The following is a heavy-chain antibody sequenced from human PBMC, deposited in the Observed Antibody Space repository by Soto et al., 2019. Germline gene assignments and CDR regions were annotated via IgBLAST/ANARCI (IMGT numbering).Heavy chain of an antibody. CDR3: TGWYLNNP. CDR2: IKQDGSEK. J-gene: IGHJ5*02. V-gene: IGHV3-7*01. D-gene: IGHD6-19*01. CDR1: GFTFGGYW. Sequence: PGGSLRLSCAGSGFTFGGYWVSWVRQAPGNGLEWVAHIKQDGSEKYYVDSVKGRFTISRDNDRNSLYLQMNSLRVEDTALYYCTGWYLNNPWGQGTPVTVSS.